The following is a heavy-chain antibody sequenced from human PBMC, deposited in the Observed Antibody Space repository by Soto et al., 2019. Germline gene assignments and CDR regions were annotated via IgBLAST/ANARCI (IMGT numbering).Heavy chain of an antibody. Sequence: SETLSLTCAVYGGSCSGYYWSWIRQPPGKGLEWIGEINHSGSTNYNPSLKSRVTISVDTSKNQFSLKLSSVTAADTAVYYFARGPPITIFGVVTSPAGGMDVWGQGTTVTSP. CDR3: ARGPPITIFGVVTSPAGGMDV. D-gene: IGHD3-3*01. V-gene: IGHV4-34*01. CDR2: INHSGST. CDR1: GGSCSGYY. J-gene: IGHJ6*02.